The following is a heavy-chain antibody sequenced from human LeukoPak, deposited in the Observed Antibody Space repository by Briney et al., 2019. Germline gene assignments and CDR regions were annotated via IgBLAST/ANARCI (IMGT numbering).Heavy chain of an antibody. J-gene: IGHJ4*02. D-gene: IGHD5-18*01. CDR1: GFTFSSYW. CDR2: IKSDGSST. Sequence: GSLRLSCAASGFTFSSYWMHWGRHTPGKGLVWGSRIKSDGSSTSYADSVKGRFTISRDNANNTLYLQMNSPRAEDTAVYYCARDGSSFGHDFDYWGQGTLVTVSS. CDR3: ARDGSSFGHDFDY. V-gene: IGHV3-74*01.